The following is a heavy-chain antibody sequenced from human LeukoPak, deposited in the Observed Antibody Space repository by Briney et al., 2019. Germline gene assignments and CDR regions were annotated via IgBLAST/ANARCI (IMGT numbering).Heavy chain of an antibody. CDR2: INHSEST. J-gene: IGHJ6*03. V-gene: IGHV4-34*01. D-gene: IGHD3-22*01. Sequence: SETLSLTCAVYGGSFSGYYWSWIRQPPGKGLEWIGEINHSESTNYNPSLKSRVTISVDTSKNQFSLKLSSVTAADTAVYYCARYYYYDSSGYHFPYYYYYMDVWGKGTTVTVSS. CDR3: ARYYYYDSSGYHFPYYYYYMDV. CDR1: GGSFSGYY.